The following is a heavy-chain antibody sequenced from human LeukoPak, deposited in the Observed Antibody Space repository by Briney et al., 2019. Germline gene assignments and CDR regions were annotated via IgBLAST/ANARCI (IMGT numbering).Heavy chain of an antibody. CDR1: GYTFTGYY. CDR2: INPNSGGT. J-gene: IGHJ4*02. Sequence: VASVKVSCKASGYTFTGYYMHWVRQAPGQGLEWMGWINPNSGGTNYAQKFQGRVAMTRDTSISTVYMELSRLRSDDTAVYYCARDQRWDSSGWYGKGLDYWGQGTLVTVSS. D-gene: IGHD6-19*01. CDR3: ARDQRWDSSGWYGKGLDY. V-gene: IGHV1-2*02.